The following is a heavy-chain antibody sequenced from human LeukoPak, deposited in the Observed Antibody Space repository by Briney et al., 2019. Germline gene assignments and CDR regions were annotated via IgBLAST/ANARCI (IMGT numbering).Heavy chain of an antibody. CDR1: GFTFSSYG. CDR3: ATVGSGATVLDSFDY. D-gene: IGHD3/OR15-3a*01. J-gene: IGHJ4*02. Sequence: GRSLRLSCAASGFTFSSYGMHWVRQAPGKGLEWVAVISYDGSNKYYADSVKGRFTISRDNSKNTLYLQMNSLRAEDTAVYYCATVGSGATVLDSFDYWGQGTLVTVSS. CDR2: ISYDGSNK. V-gene: IGHV3-30*03.